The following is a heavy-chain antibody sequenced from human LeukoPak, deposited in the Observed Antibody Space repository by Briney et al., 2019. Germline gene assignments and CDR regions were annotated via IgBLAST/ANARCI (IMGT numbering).Heavy chain of an antibody. CDR2: IKSKTDGGTT. J-gene: IGHJ3*02. V-gene: IGHV3-15*01. D-gene: IGHD3-3*01. Sequence: PGGSLRLSCPASGFTFSNAWMSWVRQAPGKGLEWVGRIKSKTDGGTTDYAAPVKGRFTISRDDSKNTLYLQMNSLKTEDTAVYYCTTDATIFGVVTHDAFDSWGQGTMVTVSS. CDR1: GFTFSNAW. CDR3: TTDATIFGVVTHDAFDS.